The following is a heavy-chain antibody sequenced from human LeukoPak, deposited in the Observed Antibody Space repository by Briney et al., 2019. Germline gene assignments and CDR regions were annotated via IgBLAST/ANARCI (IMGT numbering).Heavy chain of an antibody. CDR2: VSYDGGNK. D-gene: IGHD4-23*01. Sequence: GGSLRLSCAASGFTFSSYGMHWVRQAPGKGLEWVAVVSYDGGNKDYADSVKGRFTISRDNSKNTLYIQMNSLRAEDTAVYYCARCYGGQDYFDYWGQGTLVTVSS. J-gene: IGHJ4*02. CDR1: GFTFSSYG. V-gene: IGHV3-30*03. CDR3: ARCYGGQDYFDY.